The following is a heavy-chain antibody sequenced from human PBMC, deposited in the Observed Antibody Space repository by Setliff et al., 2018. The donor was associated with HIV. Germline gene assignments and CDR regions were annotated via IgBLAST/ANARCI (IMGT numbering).Heavy chain of an antibody. CDR3: AREGQWLA. CDR2: VNADNGNT. V-gene: IGHV1-3*01. D-gene: IGHD6-19*01. Sequence: ASVKVSCKASGYTFTSYALHWVRQAPGQRLEWMGWVNADNGNTKYSEKFQGRVTITRDKAASTVYMELSSLKSEDTAVYYCAREGQWLAWGQGTLVTVSS. J-gene: IGHJ5*02. CDR1: GYTFTSYA.